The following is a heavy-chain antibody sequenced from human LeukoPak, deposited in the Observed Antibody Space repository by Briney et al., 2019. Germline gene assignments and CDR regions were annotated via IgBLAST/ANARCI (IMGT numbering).Heavy chain of an antibody. J-gene: IGHJ4*02. V-gene: IGHV4-34*01. D-gene: IGHD3-9*01. CDR2: INHSGST. CDR1: GGSFSGYY. Sequence: SETLSLTCAVYGGSFSGYYWSWIRQPPGKGLEWIGEINHSGSTNYNPSLKSRATISVDTSKNQFSLKLSSVTAADTAVYYCARRLRYFDLPPHFDYWGQGTLVTVSS. CDR3: ARRLRYFDLPPHFDY.